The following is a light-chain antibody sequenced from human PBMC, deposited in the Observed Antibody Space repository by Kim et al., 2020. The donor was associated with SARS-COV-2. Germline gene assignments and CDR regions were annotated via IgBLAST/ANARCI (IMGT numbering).Light chain of an antibody. CDR2: AAS. CDR3: QKCDSAPWT. J-gene: IGKJ1*01. V-gene: IGKV1-27*01. CDR1: QDISNC. Sequence: DIQMTQSPSSLSASVGDRVTITCRASQDISNCLAWFQLKPGKAPKLLIYAASALQPGVPSRFSGSGSGTDFTLTVTSLQPEDVATYYCQKCDSAPWTFGQGTKVEIK.